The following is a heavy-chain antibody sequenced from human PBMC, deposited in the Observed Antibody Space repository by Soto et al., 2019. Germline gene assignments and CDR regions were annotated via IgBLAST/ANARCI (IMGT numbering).Heavy chain of an antibody. CDR3: QKETWYRSRWQKIDY. Sequence: PRGSLRLSCAASGFTFSSYAMSWVRQAPGKGLEWVSAISGSGGSTYYADSVKGRFTISRDNSKNTLYLQMNSLRAEDTAVYYSQKETWYRSRWQKIDYWGQGTPGTVAS. CDR2: ISGSGGST. V-gene: IGHV3-23*01. CDR1: GFTFSSYA. J-gene: IGHJ4*02. D-gene: IGHD6-13*01.